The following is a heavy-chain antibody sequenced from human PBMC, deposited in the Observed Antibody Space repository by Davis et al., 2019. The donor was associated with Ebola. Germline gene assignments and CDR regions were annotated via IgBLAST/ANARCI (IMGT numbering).Heavy chain of an antibody. CDR3: ARAHYYYGMDV. CDR2: INHSGST. V-gene: IGHV4-34*01. Sequence: GSLRLSCAVYGGSFSGYYWSWIRQPPGKWLEWLGEINHSGSTNYNPSLKSRVTISVDTSKNQFSLKLSSVTAADTAVYYCARAHYYYGMDVWGQGTTVTVSS. CDR1: GGSFSGYY. J-gene: IGHJ6*02.